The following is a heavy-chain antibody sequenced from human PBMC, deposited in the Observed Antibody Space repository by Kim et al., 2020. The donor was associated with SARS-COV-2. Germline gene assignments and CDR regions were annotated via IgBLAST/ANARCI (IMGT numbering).Heavy chain of an antibody. CDR3: ARDQSLGSTLYYYFDY. J-gene: IGHJ4*02. V-gene: IGHV3-48*02. D-gene: IGHD6-13*01. CDR1: GFTFSNYA. CDR2: ISSSSGKI. Sequence: GGSLRLSCAASGFTFSNYAINWVRQAPGKGLEWVSYISSSSGKIDYADSVKGRFTISRDNAKNSVYLQMNSLRDEDTAVYYCARDQSLGSTLYYYFDYWGQGALGAVSS.